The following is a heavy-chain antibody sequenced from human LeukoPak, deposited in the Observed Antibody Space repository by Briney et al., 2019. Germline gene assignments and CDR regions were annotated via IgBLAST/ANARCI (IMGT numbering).Heavy chain of an antibody. CDR3: ARERGVGAFDI. J-gene: IGHJ3*02. Sequence: GGSLRLSCAASGFTFSSYWMSWVRQAPGKGLEWVANIKQDGSEKYYVDSVKGRFTISRDNAKNSLYLQMNILRAEDTAVYYCARERGVGAFDIWGQGTMVTVSS. V-gene: IGHV3-7*01. D-gene: IGHD2-2*01. CDR1: GFTFSSYW. CDR2: IKQDGSEK.